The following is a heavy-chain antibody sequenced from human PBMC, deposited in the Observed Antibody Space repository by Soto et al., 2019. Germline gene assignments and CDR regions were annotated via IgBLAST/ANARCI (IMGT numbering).Heavy chain of an antibody. CDR1: GGSISSGGYY. V-gene: IGHV4-31*03. CDR2: IYYSGST. Sequence: QVQLQESGPGLVKPSQTLSLTCTVSGGSISSGGYYWSWIRQHPGKGLEWIGYIYYSGSTYYNPSLKSRVTISVDTSKNQFSLKLSSVTAADTAVYYCARDYNGIYGDYANNWFDPWGQGTLVTVSS. CDR3: ARDYNGIYGDYANNWFDP. D-gene: IGHD4-17*01. J-gene: IGHJ5*02.